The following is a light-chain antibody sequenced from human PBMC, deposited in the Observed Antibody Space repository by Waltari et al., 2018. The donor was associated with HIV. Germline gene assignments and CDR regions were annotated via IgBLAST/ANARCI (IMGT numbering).Light chain of an antibody. V-gene: IGLV2-14*03. CDR1: SSDVGGYNY. Sequence: QSALTQPASVSGSPGQSITISCTGTSSDVGGYNYVSWDQQHPGKAPKLMTYDVSNRPSVVSTLFSCSKSGNTASLTISGLQAEDEADYYCSSYTSSSTVVFGGGTKLTVL. J-gene: IGLJ2*01. CDR2: DVS. CDR3: SSYTSSSTVV.